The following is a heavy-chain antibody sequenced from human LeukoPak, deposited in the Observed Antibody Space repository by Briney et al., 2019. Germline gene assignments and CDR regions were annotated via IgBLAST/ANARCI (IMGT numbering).Heavy chain of an antibody. CDR3: ARDQRGAAGTGTFDP. Sequence: GRSLRLSCAASGFTFDDYAMHWVRQAPGKGLEWVSSISSSSSYIYYADSVKGRFTISRDNAKNSLYLQMNSLRAEDTAVYYCARDQRGAAGTGTFDPWGQGTLVTVSS. CDR2: ISSSSSYI. V-gene: IGHV3-21*01. D-gene: IGHD6-13*01. CDR1: GFTFDDYA. J-gene: IGHJ5*02.